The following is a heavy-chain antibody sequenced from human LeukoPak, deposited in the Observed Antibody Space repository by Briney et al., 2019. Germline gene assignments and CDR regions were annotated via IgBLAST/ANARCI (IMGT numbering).Heavy chain of an antibody. V-gene: IGHV3-9*03. CDR3: AKDKPAAAGTTFDY. CDR2: ISWNSGSI. D-gene: IGHD6-13*01. CDR1: GFTFDDYA. J-gene: IGHJ4*02. Sequence: GGSLRLSCAASGFTFDDYAMHWVRQAPGKGLEWVSGISWNSGSIGYADSVKGRFTISRDNAKNSLYLQMNSLRAEDMALYYCAKDKPAAAGTTFDYWGQGTLVTVSS.